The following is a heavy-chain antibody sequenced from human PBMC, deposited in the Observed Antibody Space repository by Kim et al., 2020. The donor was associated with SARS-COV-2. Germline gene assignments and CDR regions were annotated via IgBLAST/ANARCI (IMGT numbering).Heavy chain of an antibody. D-gene: IGHD1-26*01. CDR3: ARDRSQIKNFDY. Sequence: SAKGRSPISRDNAKHALYLQMNSLRAEDTAVYYCARDRSQIKNFDYWGQGTLVTVSS. V-gene: IGHV3-21*01. J-gene: IGHJ4*02.